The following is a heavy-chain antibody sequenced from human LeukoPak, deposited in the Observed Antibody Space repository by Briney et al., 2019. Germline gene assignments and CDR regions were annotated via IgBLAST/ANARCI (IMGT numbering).Heavy chain of an antibody. CDR3: AVLYSNYDNWFDP. J-gene: IGHJ5*02. D-gene: IGHD4-11*01. CDR2: MKPNSGNT. V-gene: IGHV1-8*01. CDR1: GYTFTSYD. Sequence: ASVKVSCKASGYTFTSYDINWVRQATGQGLEWMGLMKPNSGNTGYAQKFQGRVTMTRNTSISTAYMELSSLRSEDTAVYYCAVLYSNYDNWFDPWGQGTLVTVSS.